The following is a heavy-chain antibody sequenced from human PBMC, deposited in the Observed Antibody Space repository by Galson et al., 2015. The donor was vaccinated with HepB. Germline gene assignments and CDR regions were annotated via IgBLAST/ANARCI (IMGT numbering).Heavy chain of an antibody. V-gene: IGHV3-15*01. Sequence: SLRLSCAASGFTSTNAWTSWVRQAPGKGLEWVGRIKSNTDGGTTDYTAPVKGRFTISRDDSKNTLYLQMNSLNTEDTAVYYCTTITTRITVTTDSWGQGTLVTVSA. J-gene: IGHJ4*02. CDR2: IKSNTDGGTT. D-gene: IGHD4-17*01. CDR1: GFTSTNAW. CDR3: TTITTRITVTTDS.